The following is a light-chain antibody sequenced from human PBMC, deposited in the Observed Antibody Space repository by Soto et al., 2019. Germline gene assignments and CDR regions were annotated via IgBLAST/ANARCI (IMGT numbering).Light chain of an antibody. Sequence: DTQMTQSPSSVSASVGDRVPITCLASQTISSWLAWYQQKPGKAPKLLIYKASTLKSGVPSRFSGSGSGTEFTLTISSLQPDDFATYYCQHYNSYSEAFGQGTKVDTK. CDR3: QHYNSYSEA. J-gene: IGKJ1*01. V-gene: IGKV1-5*03. CDR2: KAS. CDR1: QTISSW.